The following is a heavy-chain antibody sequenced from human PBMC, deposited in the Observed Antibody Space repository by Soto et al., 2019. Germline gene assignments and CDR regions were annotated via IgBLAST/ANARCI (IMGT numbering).Heavy chain of an antibody. D-gene: IGHD3-10*01. J-gene: IGHJ6*02. CDR1: GDSVSSNSAA. CDR3: TGITWFRGMDV. Sequence: SQTLSLTCAISGDSVSSNSAAWNSTRQSPSRGLEWLGRTYYKSKWNNDYALSVESRITINPDTSKNQFSLHLYSVTPEDTAVYYCTGITWFRGMDVWGQGTPVTVSS. CDR2: TYYKSKWNN. V-gene: IGHV6-1*01.